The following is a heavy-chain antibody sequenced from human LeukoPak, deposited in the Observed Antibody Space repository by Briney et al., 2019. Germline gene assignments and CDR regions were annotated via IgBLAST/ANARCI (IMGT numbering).Heavy chain of an antibody. Sequence: GASVKVSCKTSGYTFTTYGISWVRQAPGQGLEWMGWISAYNGNTNYAQKLQGRVTMTTDTSTSTAYMELRSLRSDDTAVYYCARDKNYYGSGNLFDYWGQGTLVTVSS. J-gene: IGHJ4*02. V-gene: IGHV1-18*01. CDR1: GYTFTTYG. CDR2: ISAYNGNT. D-gene: IGHD3-10*01. CDR3: ARDKNYYGSGNLFDY.